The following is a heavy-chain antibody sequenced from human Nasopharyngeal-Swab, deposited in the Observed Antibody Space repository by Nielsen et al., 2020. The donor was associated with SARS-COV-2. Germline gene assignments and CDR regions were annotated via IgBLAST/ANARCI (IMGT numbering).Heavy chain of an antibody. V-gene: IGHV4-30-2*01. CDR2: INHSGNT. J-gene: IGHJ4*02. CDR3: ARIYTRRCTNNICIGYSDY. D-gene: IGHD2-15*01. CDR1: GASTTSAGYS. Sequence: SETLSLTCAVSGASTTSAGYSWNWIRQPPGKDLEWIGYINHSGNTHYNPSLWGRVTISEDTSSNQFSLTLTSVTAADTATYYCARIYTRRCTNNICIGYSDYWGQGALVTVSS.